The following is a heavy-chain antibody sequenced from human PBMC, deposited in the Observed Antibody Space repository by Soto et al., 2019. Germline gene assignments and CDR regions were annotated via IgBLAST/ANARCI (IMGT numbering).Heavy chain of an antibody. CDR1: GYTLTELS. J-gene: IGHJ6*02. CDR2: FDPEDGET. CDR3: ATSGSIAVAGRVYYYYGMDV. D-gene: IGHD6-19*01. V-gene: IGHV1-24*01. Sequence: ASVKVSCKVSGYTLTELSMHWVRQAPGKGLEWMGGFDPEDGETIYAQKFQGRVTMTEDTSTDTAYMELSSLRSEDTAVYYCATSGSIAVAGRVYYYYGMDVWGQGTTVTVSS.